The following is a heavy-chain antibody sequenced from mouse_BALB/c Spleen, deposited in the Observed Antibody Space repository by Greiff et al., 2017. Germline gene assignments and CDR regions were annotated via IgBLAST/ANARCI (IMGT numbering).Heavy chain of an antibody. J-gene: IGHJ4*01. V-gene: IGHV5-4*02. CDR3: ARELRVYAMDY. CDR1: GFTFSDYY. CDR2: ISDGGSYT. Sequence: EVKLMESGGGLVKPGGSLKLSCAASGFTFSDYYMYWVRQTPEKRLEWVATISDGGSYTYYPDSVKGRFTISRDNAKNNLYLQMSSLKSEDTAMYYCARELRVYAMDYWGQGTSVTVSS. D-gene: IGHD1-1*01.